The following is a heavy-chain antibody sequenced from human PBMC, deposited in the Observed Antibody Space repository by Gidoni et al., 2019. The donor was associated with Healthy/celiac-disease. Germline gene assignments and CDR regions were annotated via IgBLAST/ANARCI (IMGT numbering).Heavy chain of an antibody. CDR1: GGSISSYY. CDR2: IYYSGST. D-gene: IGHD3-3*01. Sequence: QVQLQESGPGLVKPSETLSLTCTVSGGSISSYYWSWIRQPPGKGLEWIGYIYYSGSTNYNPSLKSPVTISVDTSKNQFSLKLSSVTAADTAVYYCAVYDFWSGFFDYWGQGTLVTVSS. J-gene: IGHJ4*02. CDR3: AVYDFWSGFFDY. V-gene: IGHV4-59*01.